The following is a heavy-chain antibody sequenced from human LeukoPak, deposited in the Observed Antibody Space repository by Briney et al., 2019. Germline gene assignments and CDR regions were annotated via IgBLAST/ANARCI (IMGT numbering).Heavy chain of an antibody. V-gene: IGHV3-64*01. D-gene: IGHD6-13*01. CDR2: ISTNGGST. Sequence: PGGSLRLSCAASGFTFSSYAMYWVRQAPGKGLEYVSAISTNGGSTHYANSVKGRFTISRDNSKNTLYLQMGSLRAEDMAVYYCAGGSSWYRGIDYWGQGTLVTVSS. CDR3: AGGSSWYRGIDY. CDR1: GFTFSSYA. J-gene: IGHJ4*02.